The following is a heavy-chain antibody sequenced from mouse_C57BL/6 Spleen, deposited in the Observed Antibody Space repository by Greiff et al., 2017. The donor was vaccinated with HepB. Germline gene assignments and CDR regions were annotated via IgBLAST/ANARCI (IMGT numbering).Heavy chain of an antibody. Sequence: VQLQQSGPELVKPGASVKISCKASGYAFSSYWMTWVKQRPGKGLEWIGRIYPGDGDTNYNGKFKGKVTLTADKSSSTAYMQLSNLTSEDSAVYFCARWGNYGSSLDDWGQGTTLTVSS. CDR3: ARWGNYGSSLDD. V-gene: IGHV1-82*01. CDR2: IYPGDGDT. CDR1: GYAFSSYW. J-gene: IGHJ2*01. D-gene: IGHD1-1*01.